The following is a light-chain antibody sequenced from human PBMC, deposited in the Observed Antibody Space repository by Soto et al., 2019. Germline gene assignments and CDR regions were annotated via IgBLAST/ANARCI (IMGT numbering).Light chain of an antibody. Sequence: EIVLTQSPGTLSFSPGERCALSFIASQSVSSNLAWYKQKPGQAPRLLIYGASTRATGIPARFCGSGSGTEFTLTISSLQSEDFAVYYCQQYNNWPPITFGQGTRLEIK. CDR3: QQYNNWPPIT. CDR1: QSVSSN. J-gene: IGKJ5*01. CDR2: GAS. V-gene: IGKV3-15*01.